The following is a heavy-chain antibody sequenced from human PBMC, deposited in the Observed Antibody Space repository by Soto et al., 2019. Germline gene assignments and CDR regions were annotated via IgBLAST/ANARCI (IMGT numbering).Heavy chain of an antibody. CDR1: GYSFTSYW. D-gene: IGHD2-21*02. V-gene: IGHV5-10-1*01. J-gene: IGHJ4*02. CDR2: IDPSESYN. CDR3: GSTYYNPSLKSRVTISVDTSKNQFSLKLSSVTAADTAVYYCARQPLILDCSSTSCHHEGPGYFDY. Sequence: PGESLKISCKGSGYSFTSYWISWVRQMPGKGQEWMERIDPSESYNNYSPTIKGHVTISADKTISTAYLKWSSLKASNTAIYYSGSTYYNPSLKSRVTISVDTSKNQFSLKLSSVTAADTAVYYCARQPLILDCSSTSCHHEGPGYFDYWGQGTLVTVSS.